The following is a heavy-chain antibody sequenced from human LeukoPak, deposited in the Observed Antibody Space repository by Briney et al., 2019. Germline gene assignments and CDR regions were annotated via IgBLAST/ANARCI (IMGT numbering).Heavy chain of an antibody. CDR2: IYSSGSP. J-gene: IGHJ1*01. D-gene: IGHD2-15*01. CDR1: GASISNSEFY. CDR3: ARDPPGGIGEYFQH. Sequence: SETLSLTCTVSGASISNSEFYWGWIRQAPGKGLEWIGSIYSSGSPYYSPSFKSRATMSIVRSQNHFSLRLTSVTAADTAVYYCARDPPGGIGEYFQHWGQGTLVTVSS. V-gene: IGHV4-39*07.